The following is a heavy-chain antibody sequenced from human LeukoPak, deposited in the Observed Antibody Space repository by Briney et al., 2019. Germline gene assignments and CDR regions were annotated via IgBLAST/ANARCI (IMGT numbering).Heavy chain of an antibody. CDR2: ITPIFGTA. J-gene: IGHJ6*02. Sequence: SVKVSCKASGGTFSSYAISWVRQAPGQGLEWMGGITPIFGTANYAQKFQGRVTITADESTSTAYMELSSLRSEDTAVYYCARPAYSYCGGDCYSGDYYYYGMDVWGQGTTVTVSS. V-gene: IGHV1-69*13. CDR3: ARPAYSYCGGDCYSGDYYYYGMDV. D-gene: IGHD2-21*02. CDR1: GGTFSSYA.